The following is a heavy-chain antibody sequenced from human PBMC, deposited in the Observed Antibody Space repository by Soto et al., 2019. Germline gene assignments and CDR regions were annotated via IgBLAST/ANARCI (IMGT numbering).Heavy chain of an antibody. Sequence: QVQLVESGGGVVQPGRSLRLSCAASGFTFSSYAMHWVRQAPGKGLEWVAVISYDGSNKYYADSVKGRFTISRDNSKNTLYLQMNSLRAEDTDVYYCARDWNWGQGTLVTVSS. J-gene: IGHJ4*02. CDR2: ISYDGSNK. V-gene: IGHV3-30-3*01. CDR1: GFTFSSYA. CDR3: ARDWN. D-gene: IGHD3-3*01.